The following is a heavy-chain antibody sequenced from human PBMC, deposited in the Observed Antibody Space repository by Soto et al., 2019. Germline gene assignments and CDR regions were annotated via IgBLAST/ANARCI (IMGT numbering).Heavy chain of an antibody. CDR3: AKNPGYYYDSTGYHFDY. J-gene: IGHJ4*02. Sequence: GGSLRLSCAASGFTFSSYAMHWVRQAPGKGLEWVAVIAYDGRNKYYADSVKGRFTISRDNSKNTLYLQMNSLRAEDTAVYYCAKNPGYYYDSTGYHFDYWGQGTLVTVSS. V-gene: IGHV3-30*04. CDR1: GFTFSSYA. D-gene: IGHD3-22*01. CDR2: IAYDGRNK.